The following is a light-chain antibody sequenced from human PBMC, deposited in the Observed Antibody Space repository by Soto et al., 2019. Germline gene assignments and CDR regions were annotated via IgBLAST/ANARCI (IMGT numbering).Light chain of an antibody. V-gene: IGLV1-40*01. CDR3: QSYYSSLSGWV. CDR1: NSNIGAGYD. CDR2: GNS. Sequence: QSVLTQPPSVSGAPGQRVTISCTGYNSNIGAGYDVHWYQQLPGTAPKLLIYGNSNRPSGVPDRFSASKSGTSASLAIIGLRAADEADYYCQSYYSSLSGWVFGGGTKLTVL. J-gene: IGLJ3*02.